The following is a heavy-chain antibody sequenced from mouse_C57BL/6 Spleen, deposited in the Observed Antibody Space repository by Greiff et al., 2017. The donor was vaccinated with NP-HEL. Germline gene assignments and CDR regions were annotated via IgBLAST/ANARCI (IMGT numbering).Heavy chain of an antibody. CDR2: ISDGGSYT. Sequence: VHLVESGGGLVKPGVSLKLSCAASGFTFSSYAMSWVRQTPETRLEWVATISDGGSYTYYPDNVKGRFTISRDNAKNNLYLQMIHLKSDDTGIFECARAPLYYGNAMDYWGQGNSVTDSS. D-gene: IGHD1-1*01. V-gene: IGHV5-4*01. CDR3: ARAPLYYGNAMDY. J-gene: IGHJ4*01. CDR1: GFTFSSYA.